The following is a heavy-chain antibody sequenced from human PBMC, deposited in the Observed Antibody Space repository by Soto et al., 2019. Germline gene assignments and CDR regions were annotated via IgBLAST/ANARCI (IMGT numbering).Heavy chain of an antibody. CDR2: IIPILNIA. J-gene: IGHJ4*02. CDR3: ARDPTEDLPGF. Sequence: QVQLVQSGAEVRKPGSSVKVSCKASGGTFSTYAISWVRQAPGQGLEWMGRIIPILNIANYAQKFQGRVTIMXXKSTRTAYMELSSLRSEDTAGYYCARDPTEDLPGFWGQGTLVTVSS. CDR1: GGTFSTYA. D-gene: IGHD7-27*01. V-gene: IGHV1-69*04.